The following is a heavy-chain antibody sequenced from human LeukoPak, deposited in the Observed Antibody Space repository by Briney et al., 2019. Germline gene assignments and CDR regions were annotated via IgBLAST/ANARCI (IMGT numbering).Heavy chain of an antibody. CDR1: GFTFSSSA. J-gene: IGHJ4*02. CDR3: AKGYCSGGSCYYPSDY. D-gene: IGHD2-15*01. V-gene: IGHV3-23*01. CDR2: ISGSGAST. Sequence: GGSLRLSCAASGFTFSSSAMSWVRQAPGKGLEWVSAISGSGASTYYADSVKGRFTISRDNSRNTLYLQMNTLRAEDTAVYYCAKGYCSGGSCYYPSDYWGQGTLVTVSS.